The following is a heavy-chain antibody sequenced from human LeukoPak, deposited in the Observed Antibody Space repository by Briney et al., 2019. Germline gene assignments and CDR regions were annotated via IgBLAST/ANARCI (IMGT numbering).Heavy chain of an antibody. D-gene: IGHD3-22*01. J-gene: IGHJ6*03. V-gene: IGHV4-59*01. CDR2: IYYTGNT. CDR3: ARVPSSGYYYYYYYMDV. CDR1: GGSISNYY. Sequence: SETLSLTCTVSGGSISNYYWNWIRQPPGKGLEWIGYIYYTGNTNYNPSLKSRVTISVDTSKNQFSLKLSSVTAADTAVYYCARVPSSGYYYYYYYMDVWGKGTTVTVSS.